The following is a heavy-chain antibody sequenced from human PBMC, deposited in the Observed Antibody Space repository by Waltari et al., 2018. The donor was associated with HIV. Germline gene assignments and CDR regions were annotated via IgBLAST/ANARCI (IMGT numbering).Heavy chain of an antibody. CDR3: AKSRFWKTYQNHDKYGLDV. CDR2: VSPDGNLK. V-gene: IGHV3-33*03. CDR1: YG. J-gene: IGHJ6*02. Sequence: YGIHWVRHSPERGLGWLGVVSPDGNLKNYANTVRGRIEIYRDKIGKMVFLQINNVKIDDTALYYCAKSRFWKTYQNHDKYGLDVWGLGTAVSVS. D-gene: IGHD1-1*01.